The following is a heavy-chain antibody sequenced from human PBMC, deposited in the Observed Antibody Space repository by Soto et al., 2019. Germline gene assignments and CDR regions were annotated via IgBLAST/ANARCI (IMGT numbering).Heavy chain of an antibody. CDR1: GGTFIPNT. Sequence: GSSVKVFCKYSGGTFIPNTINWLRQAPDPGLEWLGWINPNRGGTNYAHKFRDWVTLTRDTSISTAYMELSSLSSDDMAVYYCARVADIVATASVGAFYMWGQGTMVTVSS. J-gene: IGHJ3*02. V-gene: IGHV1-2*04. CDR2: INPNRGGT. D-gene: IGHD5-12*01. CDR3: ARVADIVATASVGAFYM.